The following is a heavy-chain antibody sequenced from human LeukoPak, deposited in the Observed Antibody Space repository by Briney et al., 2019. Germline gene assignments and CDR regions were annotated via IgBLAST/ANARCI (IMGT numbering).Heavy chain of an antibody. Sequence: RGASLQISCKGSGSIFTSYWIGWGRQLPGKGLEGMGIIYPGGSDTRYSPSFQGQVTTSADKSISTAYLQWSSLKASDTAMYYCARQAVVPAARGFDYWGQGTLVTGSS. D-gene: IGHD2-2*01. CDR2: IYPGGSDT. J-gene: IGHJ4*02. V-gene: IGHV5-51*01. CDR3: ARQAVVPAARGFDY. CDR1: GSIFTSYW.